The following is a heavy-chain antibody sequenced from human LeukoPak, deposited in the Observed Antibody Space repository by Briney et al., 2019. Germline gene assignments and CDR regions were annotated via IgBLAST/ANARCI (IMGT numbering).Heavy chain of an antibody. D-gene: IGHD2-15*01. V-gene: IGHV3-23*01. J-gene: IGHJ4*02. CDR3: AKGKYCSGGSCTLDY. CDR2: ISGSGSST. CDR1: GFTFSSYA. Sequence: GGSLRLSCAASGFTFSSYAMSWVRQAPGKGLEWVSSISGSGSSTYYADSVKGRFTISRDNSKNTLYLQMNSLRAEDTAVYYCAKGKYCSGGSCTLDYWGQGTLVTVSS.